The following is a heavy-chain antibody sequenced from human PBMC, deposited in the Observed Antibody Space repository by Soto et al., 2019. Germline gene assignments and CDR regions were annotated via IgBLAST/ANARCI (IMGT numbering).Heavy chain of an antibody. J-gene: IGHJ3*01. Sequence: EMQLVESGGGLVQPGRSLRLSCAASGFTFDDYAMHWVRQVPGKGLEWVSGISWNSVVKLYADTTKGRFTISRDNADNSVYLQIDSLGVEDTAFYYCVKDRRFLEAWGAFDVWGQGTLVTVSS. CDR1: GFTFDDYA. CDR3: VKDRRFLEAWGAFDV. V-gene: IGHV3-9*01. CDR2: ISWNSVVK. D-gene: IGHD3-3*01.